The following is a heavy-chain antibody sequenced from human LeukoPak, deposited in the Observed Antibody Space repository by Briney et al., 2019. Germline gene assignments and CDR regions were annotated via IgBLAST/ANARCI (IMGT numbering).Heavy chain of an antibody. J-gene: IGHJ5*02. CDR2: IYYSGST. CDR3: ARGVLMVYGGRNWFDP. CDR1: GGSISSSSYY. D-gene: IGHD2-8*01. V-gene: IGHV4-39*01. Sequence: SETLSLTCTVSGGSISSSSYYWGWIRQPPGKGLEWIGSIYYSGSTYYNPSLKSRVTISVDTSKNQFSLKLSSVTAADTAVYYCARGVLMVYGGRNWFDPWGQGTLVTVFS.